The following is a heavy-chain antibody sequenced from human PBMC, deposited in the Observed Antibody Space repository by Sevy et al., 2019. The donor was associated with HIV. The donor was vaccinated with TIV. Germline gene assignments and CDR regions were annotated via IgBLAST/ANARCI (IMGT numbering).Heavy chain of an antibody. CDR1: GFTFSSYS. J-gene: IGHJ4*02. Sequence: GGSLRLSCAASGFTFSSYSMNWVRQAPGKGLEWVSYISSSSSTIYYADSVKGRFTISRDNAKNSLYLQMNSLRAEDTAVHYCARDDIVVVPAAIGYWGQGTLVTVSS. V-gene: IGHV3-48*01. CDR3: ARDDIVVVPAAIGY. D-gene: IGHD2-2*01. CDR2: ISSSSSTI.